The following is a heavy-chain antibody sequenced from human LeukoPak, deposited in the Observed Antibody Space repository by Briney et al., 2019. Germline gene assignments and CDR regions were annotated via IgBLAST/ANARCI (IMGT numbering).Heavy chain of an antibody. V-gene: IGHV3-33*01. Sequence: GRSLRLSCAASGFTLSSYGMHWVRQAPGKGLEWVAVIWYDGSNKYYGDSVKGRFTISRDNSRNTLYLQMTSLRAEDTAVYYCARVLWFGEVLKGDAFDIWGQGSMVTVSS. D-gene: IGHD3-10*01. CDR2: IWYDGSNK. CDR1: GFTLSSYG. CDR3: ARVLWFGEVLKGDAFDI. J-gene: IGHJ3*02.